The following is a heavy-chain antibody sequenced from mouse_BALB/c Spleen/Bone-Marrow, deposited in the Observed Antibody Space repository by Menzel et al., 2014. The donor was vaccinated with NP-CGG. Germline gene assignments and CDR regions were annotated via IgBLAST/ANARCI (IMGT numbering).Heavy chain of an antibody. CDR1: GYSFTGYY. J-gene: IGHJ2*01. V-gene: IGHV1-31*01. Sequence: EVQLQQSGPELVKPGASVKISCKASGYSFTGYYMHWVKQSHVKSLEWIGRINPYNGATSYNQNFKDKASLTVDKSSSTAYMELHSLISEDSAVYYCARGIYYGGYFDYWGQGTTLTVSS. D-gene: IGHD1-1*01. CDR3: ARGIYYGGYFDY. CDR2: INPYNGAT.